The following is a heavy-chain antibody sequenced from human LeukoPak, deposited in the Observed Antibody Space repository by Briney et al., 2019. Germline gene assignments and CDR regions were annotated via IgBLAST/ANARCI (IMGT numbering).Heavy chain of an antibody. V-gene: IGHV3-7*01. D-gene: IGHD3-3*01. CDR3: AREGPPQARLWSGYYPFDY. Sequence: PGGSLRLSCVVSGFTFRSYWMSWVRQAPGKGLEWVANIKEDGSEKYYVDSVKGRFTISRDNAKNSLYLQMNSLRAEDTGVYYCAREGPPQARLWSGYYPFDYWVQGTLVTVSS. CDR1: GFTFRSYW. J-gene: IGHJ4*02. CDR2: IKEDGSEK.